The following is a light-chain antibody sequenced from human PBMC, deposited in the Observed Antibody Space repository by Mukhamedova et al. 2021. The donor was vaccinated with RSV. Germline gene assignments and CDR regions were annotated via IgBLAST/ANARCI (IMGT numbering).Light chain of an antibody. CDR3: QQSYNTLRWT. J-gene: IGKJ1*01. Sequence: WYQRRVHGEAPKLLIYGASSLVSGVPSRFSGSGSETDFTLTISSLQLEDFATYNCQQSYNTLRWTFGQGTKV. CDR2: GAS. V-gene: IGKV1-39*01.